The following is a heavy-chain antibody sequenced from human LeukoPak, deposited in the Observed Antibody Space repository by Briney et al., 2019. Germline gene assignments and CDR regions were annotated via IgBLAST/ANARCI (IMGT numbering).Heavy chain of an antibody. CDR1: GFTFSSYS. CDR3: ARDLGSSTTMIVIWSEGGFDY. CDR2: ISSSSSYI. J-gene: IGHJ4*02. Sequence: SGGSLRLSCAASGFTFSSYSMNWVRQAPGKGLEWVSSISSSSSYIYYADSVKGRFTISRDNAKNSLYLQMNSLRAEDTAVYYCARDLGSSTTMIVIWSEGGFDYWGQGTLVTVSS. D-gene: IGHD3-22*01. V-gene: IGHV3-21*01.